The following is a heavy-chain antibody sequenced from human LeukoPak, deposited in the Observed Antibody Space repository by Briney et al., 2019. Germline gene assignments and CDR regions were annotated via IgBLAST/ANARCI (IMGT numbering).Heavy chain of an antibody. D-gene: IGHD2-8*01. V-gene: IGHV3-21*06. J-gene: IGHJ4*02. CDR3: VRTPWCSNGICYNRYYFDS. CDR1: AFTFSSYT. Sequence: GGSLRLSCAASAFTFSSYTMNWVRQAPGKGLEGVSSIVSTTGYYADSVKGRFTVSRDNAKNTLELQMNSLRAEDTAVYYCVRTPWCSNGICYNRYYFDSWGQGTLVTVSS. CDR2: IVSTTG.